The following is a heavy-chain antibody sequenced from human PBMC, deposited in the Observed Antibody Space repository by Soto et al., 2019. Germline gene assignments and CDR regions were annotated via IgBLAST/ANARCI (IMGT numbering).Heavy chain of an antibody. Sequence: QVQLVQSGAEVKKPGSSVKVSCKASGGTFSSYAISWVRQAPGQGLEWMGGIIPSFGTANYAQKFQGRVTITADESTSTAYIELSSLRSEVSAGYYCARSDGGFRLGELCSGRGDYYYYGMDVWGQGTTVTVSS. D-gene: IGHD3-16*01. CDR1: GGTFSSYA. J-gene: IGHJ6*02. CDR3: ARSDGGFRLGELCSGRGDYYYYGMDV. V-gene: IGHV1-69*01. CDR2: IIPSFGTA.